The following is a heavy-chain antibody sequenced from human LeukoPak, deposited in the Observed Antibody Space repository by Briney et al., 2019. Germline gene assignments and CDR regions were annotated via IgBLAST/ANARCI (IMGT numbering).Heavy chain of an antibody. J-gene: IGHJ4*02. V-gene: IGHV4-38-2*02. CDR2: RYHSGTS. CDR3: ARSLYGSGSYSGFFDQ. CDR1: GYSIRSGYY. Sequence: ASETLSLTCNVSGYSIRSGYYWGWIRQPPGKGPEWIASRYHSGTSYFNPSLESRVSMTVDTSKNQFSLSLSSVTAAGTAVYYCARSLYGSGSYSGFFDQWGQGTLVSVSS. D-gene: IGHD3-10*01.